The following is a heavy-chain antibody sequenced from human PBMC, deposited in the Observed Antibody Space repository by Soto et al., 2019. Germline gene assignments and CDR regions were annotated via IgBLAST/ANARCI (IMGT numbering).Heavy chain of an antibody. D-gene: IGHD6-19*01. CDR1: GGSISSSSYY. Sequence: QLQLQESGPGLVKPSETLSLTCTVSGGSISSSSYYWGWIRQPPGKGLEWIGSIFYSGSTYYNPSLKSRVTISVDTSKNQFSLKLSSVTAADTAVYYCARHGGSGVDYWGQGTLVTVSS. V-gene: IGHV4-39*01. J-gene: IGHJ4*02. CDR3: ARHGGSGVDY. CDR2: IFYSGST.